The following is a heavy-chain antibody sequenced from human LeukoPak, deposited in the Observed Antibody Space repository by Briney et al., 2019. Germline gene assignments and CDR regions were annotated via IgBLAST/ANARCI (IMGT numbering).Heavy chain of an antibody. D-gene: IGHD4-17*01. CDR2: ISAYYGTT. Sequence: ASVKVSCKASNYTFSSLGSGNSLISFAISWVRQAPGQGLEWMGWISAYYGTTNYAQKFKGRVTMTTDTSTSTVYMELRSLRSDDTAVYYCARDLIAVTTISWFDPWGQGTLVTVSS. CDR1: NYTFSSLGSGNSLISFA. V-gene: IGHV1-18*01. CDR3: ARDLIAVTTISWFDP. J-gene: IGHJ5*02.